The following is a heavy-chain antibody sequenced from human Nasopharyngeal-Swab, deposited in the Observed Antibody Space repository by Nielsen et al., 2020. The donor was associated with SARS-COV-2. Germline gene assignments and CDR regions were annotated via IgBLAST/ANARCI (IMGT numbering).Heavy chain of an antibody. CDR3: AREGIAAAGVDY. V-gene: IGHV4-59*01. J-gene: IGHJ4*02. CDR2: IYYSGST. Sequence: SETLSLTCTVSGGSISSYYWSWIRQPPGKGLEWIGYIYYSGSTNYNPSLKSRVTISVDTSKNQFSLKLSSVTAADTAVYYCAREGIAAAGVDYWGQGTLVTVSS. CDR1: GGSISSYY. D-gene: IGHD6-13*01.